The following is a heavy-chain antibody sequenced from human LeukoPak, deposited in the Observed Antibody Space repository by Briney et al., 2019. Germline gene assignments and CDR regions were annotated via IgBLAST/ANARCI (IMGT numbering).Heavy chain of an antibody. CDR2: LYSGGST. V-gene: IGHV3-66*01. CDR3: ASGSSTVKFYYGIDV. CDR1: GFTVSSNY. Sequence: GGSLRLSCAASGFTVSSNYMSWVRQAPGKGLEWVSILYSGGSTYYADSVKGRFTISRDNSKNTMYLQMNSLRAEDTAVYYCASGSSTVKFYYGIDVWGRGTTVTVSS. J-gene: IGHJ6*02. D-gene: IGHD4-17*01.